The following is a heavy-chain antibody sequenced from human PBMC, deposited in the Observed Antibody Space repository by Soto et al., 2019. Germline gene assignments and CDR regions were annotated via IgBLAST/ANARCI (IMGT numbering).Heavy chain of an antibody. CDR3: ATEPIYYNDGSGYYPLGH. CDR1: CYIFATSG. D-gene: IGHD3-22*01. J-gene: IGHJ4*02. CDR2: ISAHNGDT. V-gene: IGHV1-18*04. Sequence: ASVKVSCNASCYIFATSGFNWVRQAPGQGLECMGWISAHNGDTHYSQKFQGRVTLTTDTSTNTGYMELRSLTSDDTAVYFCATEPIYYNDGSGYYPLGHWGQGTLVTVA.